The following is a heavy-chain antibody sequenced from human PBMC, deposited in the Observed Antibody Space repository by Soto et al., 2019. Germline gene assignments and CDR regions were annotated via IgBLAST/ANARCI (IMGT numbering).Heavy chain of an antibody. CDR1: GGSFSGYY. V-gene: IGHV4-34*01. CDR3: ARGASIVVVTPYLDY. D-gene: IGHD3-22*01. CDR2: INHSGST. J-gene: IGHJ4*02. Sequence: QVQLQQWGAGLLKPSETLSLTCAVYGGSFSGYYWSWIRQPPGKGLEWIGEINHSGSTNYNPSLKSRVTISVDTSKSQFSLKLSSVTAADTAVYYCARGASIVVVTPYLDYWGQGTLVTVSS.